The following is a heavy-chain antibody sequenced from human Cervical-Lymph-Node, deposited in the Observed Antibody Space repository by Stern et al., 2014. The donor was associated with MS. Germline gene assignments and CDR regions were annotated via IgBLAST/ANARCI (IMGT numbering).Heavy chain of an antibody. CDR1: GDSISSYTHY. V-gene: IGHV4-39*01. Sequence: QVQLQESGPGLVKPSETLSLTCAVSGDSISSYTHYWAWIRQPPGKGLEWIGSVYNGGPPYNTLSHKSPVPISVDTPKNPFSLGLSSVTAADTAVYYCAKHACTGAACPFDLWGQGTLVTVSS. D-gene: IGHD2-8*02. J-gene: IGHJ4*02. CDR2: VYNGGPP. CDR3: AKHACTGAACPFDL.